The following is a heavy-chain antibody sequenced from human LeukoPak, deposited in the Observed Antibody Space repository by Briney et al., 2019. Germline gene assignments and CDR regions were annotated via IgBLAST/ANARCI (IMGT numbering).Heavy chain of an antibody. CDR3: AAIYYYDSAPFDP. V-gene: IGHV4-61*02. J-gene: IGHJ5*02. CDR2: IYTSGST. CDR1: GYSFSSGNYY. Sequence: PSQTLSLTCTVSGYSFSSGNYYWNWIRQPTGKGLKWIGRIYTSGSTNYNPSLKSRVTISLDTSKNQFSLKLRSVTAADTAVYYCAAIYYYDSAPFDPWGQGTLVTVSS. D-gene: IGHD3-22*01.